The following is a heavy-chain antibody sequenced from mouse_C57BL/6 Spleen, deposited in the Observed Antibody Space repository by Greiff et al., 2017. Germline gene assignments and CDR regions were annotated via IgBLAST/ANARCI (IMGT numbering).Heavy chain of an antibody. CDR2: INPNNGGT. CDR3: AKGGGRELYFDY. D-gene: IGHD3-3*01. Sequence: EVQLQQSGPELVKPGASVKISCKASGYTFTDYYMNWVKKSHGKSLEWIGDINPNNGGTSYNQKFKGKATFTVDKSSSTAYMELRSLTSEDSAVYYCAKGGGRELYFDYWGQGTTLTVSS. J-gene: IGHJ2*01. V-gene: IGHV1-26*01. CDR1: GYTFTDYY.